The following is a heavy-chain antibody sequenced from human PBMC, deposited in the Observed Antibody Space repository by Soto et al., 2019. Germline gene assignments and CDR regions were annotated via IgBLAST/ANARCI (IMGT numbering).Heavy chain of an antibody. CDR2: ISIDGTRT. V-gene: IGHV3-30*15. J-gene: IGHJ4*02. Sequence: GGSLRLSCVASGFSLDSYVIHWVRQTPGKGLQWVAVISIDGTRTYYADSVKGRFTISRDNSKNTLYLQMGSLRAEDMAVYYCARGPGYYFDYWGQGTLVTVSS. CDR1: GFSLDSYV. CDR3: ARGPGYYFDY.